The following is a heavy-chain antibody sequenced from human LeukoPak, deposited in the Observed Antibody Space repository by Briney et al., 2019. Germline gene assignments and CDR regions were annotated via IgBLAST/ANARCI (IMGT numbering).Heavy chain of an antibody. Sequence: ASVKVSCKASGYTFTGYYMHWVRQAPGQGLEWMGWINPNSGGTNYAQKFQGRVTMTRDTSISTAYMDLTRLRSDDMAVYYCARSLRTFVTVTTIFDYWGQGTLVTVSS. CDR3: ARSLRTFVTVTTIFDY. CDR2: INPNSGGT. CDR1: GYTFTGYY. V-gene: IGHV1-2*02. D-gene: IGHD4-17*01. J-gene: IGHJ4*02.